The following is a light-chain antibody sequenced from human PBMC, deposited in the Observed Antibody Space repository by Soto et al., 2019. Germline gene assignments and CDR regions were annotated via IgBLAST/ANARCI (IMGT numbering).Light chain of an antibody. J-gene: IGKJ2*01. CDR2: KAS. CDR1: QSISSW. CDR3: QQYNSYPYT. V-gene: IGKV1-5*03. Sequence: DIQMTQSPSTLSTSVGDRVTITCRASQSISSWLAWYQQKPGKAPNLLIYKASSLESGVPSRFSGSGSGTEFTLTISSLQPDDFATDYCQQYNSYPYTFGRGTKLEIQ.